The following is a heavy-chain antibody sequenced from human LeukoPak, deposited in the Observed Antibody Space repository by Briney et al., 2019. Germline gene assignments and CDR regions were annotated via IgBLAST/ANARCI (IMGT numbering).Heavy chain of an antibody. V-gene: IGHV1-69*05. CDR3: ARGIDYYDSSGGDVNGAFDI. CDR2: IIPIFGTA. CDR1: GGTFSSYA. J-gene: IGHJ3*02. Sequence: GASVKVSCKASGGTFSSYAISWVRQAPGQGLEWMGGIIPIFGTANYAQKFQGRVTITTDESTSTAYMELSSLRSEDTAVYYCARGIDYYDSSGGDVNGAFDIWGQGTMVTVSS. D-gene: IGHD3-22*01.